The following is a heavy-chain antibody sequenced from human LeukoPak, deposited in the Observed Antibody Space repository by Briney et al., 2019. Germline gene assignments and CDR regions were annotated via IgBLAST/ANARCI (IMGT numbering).Heavy chain of an antibody. Sequence: PGGSLRLSCAASGFTFSSYSMNWVRQAPGKGLEWVSYISSSSSYIYYAESVKGRFTISRDNAKNSLYLQMNSLRVEDTAVYYYAREEAAGSVDYWGQGTLVTVSS. J-gene: IGHJ4*02. CDR1: GFTFSSYS. CDR2: ISSSSSYI. CDR3: AREEAAGSVDY. D-gene: IGHD6-13*01. V-gene: IGHV3-21*01.